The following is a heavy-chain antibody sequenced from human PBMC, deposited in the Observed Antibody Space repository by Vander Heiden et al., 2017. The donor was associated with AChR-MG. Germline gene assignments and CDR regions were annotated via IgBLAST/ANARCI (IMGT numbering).Heavy chain of an antibody. J-gene: IGHJ5*02. CDR3: ARRRLAATPIRLNWFDP. Sequence: QVQLVQSGAEVKKPGASVKVSCKASGYTFTGYYMHWVRQAPGQGLEWMGWINPNSGGTNDAQKFQGRVTMTRDTSISTAYMELSRLRSDDTAVYYCARRRLAATPIRLNWFDPWGQGTLVTVSS. CDR1: GYTFTGYY. D-gene: IGHD2-15*01. CDR2: INPNSGGT. V-gene: IGHV1-2*02.